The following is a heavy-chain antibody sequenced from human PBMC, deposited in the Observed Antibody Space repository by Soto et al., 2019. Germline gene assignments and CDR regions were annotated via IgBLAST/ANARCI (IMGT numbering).Heavy chain of an antibody. J-gene: IGHJ4*02. CDR1: GLAISRNA. V-gene: IGHV3-23*01. CDR2: ISGNGGST. D-gene: IGHD6-6*01. CDR3: AKGSEFRNSYTLDLEY. Sequence: GGALRLPYSASGLAISRNAKSCVRQAPGRGLEWVSIISGNGGSTYYAASVKGRSTISRDNTKNMLYLQMDSLTAEDTAVYYCAKGSEFRNSYTLDLEYWGQGALVVVSS.